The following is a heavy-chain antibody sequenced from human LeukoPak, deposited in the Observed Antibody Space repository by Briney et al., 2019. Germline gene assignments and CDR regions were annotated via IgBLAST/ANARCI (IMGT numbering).Heavy chain of an antibody. V-gene: IGHV3-33*01. CDR2: IWYDGSNK. CDR3: ARDPGDYYGSGSSDAFDI. Sequence: PGRSLRLSCAASGFTFSSYGMHWVRQAPGKGLEWVAVIWYDGSNKYYADSVKGRFTISRDNSKSTLYLQMNSLRAEDTAVYYCARDPGDYYGSGSSDAFDIWGQGTMVTVSS. CDR1: GFTFSSYG. J-gene: IGHJ3*02. D-gene: IGHD3-10*01.